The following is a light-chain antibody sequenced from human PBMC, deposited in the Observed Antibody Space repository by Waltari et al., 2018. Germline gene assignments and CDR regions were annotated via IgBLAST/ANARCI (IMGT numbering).Light chain of an antibody. V-gene: IGKV3-15*01. J-gene: IGKJ1*01. CDR3: QQYNYWPQT. CDR2: ATS. Sequence: EIVMTQSPTTLSVSPGGRATLSCRASQSVYSSLAWYQQKPGQAPRLLIYATSTRATGIPARFSGSESGTDYTLTISSLQSEDFAVYYCQQYNYWPQTFGQGTKVEIK. CDR1: QSVYSS.